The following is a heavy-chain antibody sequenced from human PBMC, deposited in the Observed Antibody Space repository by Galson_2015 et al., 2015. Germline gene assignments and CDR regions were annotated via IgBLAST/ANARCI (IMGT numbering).Heavy chain of an antibody. CDR1: GGSISSSSYY. CDR2: IYYSGST. J-gene: IGHJ2*01. CDR3: ARCRADSSAWEGWSFDL. V-gene: IGHV4-39*01. D-gene: IGHD6-19*01. Sequence: SETLSLTCTVSGGSISSSSYYWGWIRQPPGKGLEWIASIYYSGSTYYNPSLKSRVTISVDTSTDQFSLKLTSLTAADTAVYYCARCRADSSAWEGWSFDLWGRGTLVTVSS.